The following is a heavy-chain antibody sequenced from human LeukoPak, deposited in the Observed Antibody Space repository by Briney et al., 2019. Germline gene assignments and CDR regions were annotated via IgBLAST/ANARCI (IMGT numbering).Heavy chain of an antibody. J-gene: IGHJ6*03. CDR3: ARVMGFGELFYYYYYYMDV. Sequence: ASVKVSCKASGYTFATYYIHWVRQAPGQGLEWMGIINPTGGSTSYAQKFQGRVTMTRDTSTSTVYMELSSLRSEDTAVYYCARVMGFGELFYYYYYYMDVWGKGTTVTVSS. CDR1: GYTFATYY. CDR2: INPTGGST. D-gene: IGHD3-10*01. V-gene: IGHV1-46*01.